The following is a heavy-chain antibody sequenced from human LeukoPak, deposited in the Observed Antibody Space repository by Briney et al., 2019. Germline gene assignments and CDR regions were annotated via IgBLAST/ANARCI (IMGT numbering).Heavy chain of an antibody. V-gene: IGHV1-18*01. J-gene: IGHJ5*01. CDR3: ARGGEGPYGNYAPDS. CDR1: GYTYTTYG. CDR2: ISVYNGDT. D-gene: IGHD3-10*01. Sequence: GASVKVSCKASGYTYTTYGINWVRQAPGQGLEWMGYISVYNGDTKYAQNLQGRVIMTADTSTTTAYLELWSLRGDDTAIYYCARGGEGPYGNYAPDSWGQGTLVTVSS.